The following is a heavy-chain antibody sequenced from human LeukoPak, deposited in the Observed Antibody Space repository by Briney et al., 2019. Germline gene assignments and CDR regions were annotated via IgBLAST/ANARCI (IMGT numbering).Heavy chain of an antibody. CDR3: ARPRIVATSYFDY. V-gene: IGHV3-23*01. D-gene: IGHD5-12*01. CDR1: GFTFSAYG. J-gene: IGHJ4*02. CDR2: VSGADGTT. Sequence: GGSLRLSCAASGFTFSAYGMSWVRQSPRKGLEWVSGVSGADGTTYYADSVKGRFTISRDNSKSTLYLQMNSLRAEDTAVYYCARPRIVATSYFDYWGQGTLVTISS.